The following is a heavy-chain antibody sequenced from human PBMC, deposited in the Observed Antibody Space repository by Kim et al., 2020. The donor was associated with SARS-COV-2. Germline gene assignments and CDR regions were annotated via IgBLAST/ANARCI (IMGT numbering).Heavy chain of an antibody. CDR3: ASGYSYGYFDY. Sequence: TRYSPSFQGQVTISADKSISTAYLQWSSLKASDTAMYYCASGYSYGYFDYWGQGTLVTVSS. J-gene: IGHJ4*02. V-gene: IGHV5-51*01. D-gene: IGHD5-18*01. CDR2: T.